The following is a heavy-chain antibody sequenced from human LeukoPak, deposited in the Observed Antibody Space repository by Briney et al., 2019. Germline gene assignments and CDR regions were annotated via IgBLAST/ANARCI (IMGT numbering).Heavy chain of an antibody. V-gene: IGHV3-30*04. Sequence: GRSLRLSCAASGFTFSSYAMHWVRQAPGKGLEWVAVISYDGSNKYYADSVKGRFTISRDNSKNTLYLQMNSLRAEDTAVYYCARGGLTIFGVVIHFDYWGQGTLVTVSS. CDR3: ARGGLTIFGVVIHFDY. D-gene: IGHD3-3*01. CDR2: ISYDGSNK. CDR1: GFTFSSYA. J-gene: IGHJ4*02.